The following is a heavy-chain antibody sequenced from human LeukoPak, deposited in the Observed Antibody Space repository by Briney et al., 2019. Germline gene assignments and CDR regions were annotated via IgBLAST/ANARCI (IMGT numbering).Heavy chain of an antibody. CDR3: ASGTAYYYDSSGYYSPDFDY. J-gene: IGHJ4*02. V-gene: IGHV4-61*02. CDR2: IYTSGST. Sequence: PSETLSLTCTVSGYSISSGYYWSWIRQPAGKGLEWIGRIYTSGSTNYNPSLKSRVTISVDTSKNQFSLKLSSVTAADTAVYYCASGTAYYYDSSGYYSPDFDYWGQGTLVTVSS. D-gene: IGHD3-22*01. CDR1: GYSISSGYY.